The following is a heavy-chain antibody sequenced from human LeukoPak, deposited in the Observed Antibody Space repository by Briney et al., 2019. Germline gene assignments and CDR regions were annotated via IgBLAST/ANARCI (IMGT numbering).Heavy chain of an antibody. Sequence: QAGGSLRLSCAASAFTFSNYWMSWVRQAPGKGLEWVANINQDGSEIYYVDSVKGRFTISRDNAKNSLYLQINSVRADDTAVYYCARDQGSMIVLRTINWYFDLWGRGTLVTVSS. CDR2: INQDGSEI. J-gene: IGHJ2*01. V-gene: IGHV3-7*01. D-gene: IGHD2/OR15-2a*01. CDR3: ARDQGSMIVLRTINWYFDL. CDR1: AFTFSNYW.